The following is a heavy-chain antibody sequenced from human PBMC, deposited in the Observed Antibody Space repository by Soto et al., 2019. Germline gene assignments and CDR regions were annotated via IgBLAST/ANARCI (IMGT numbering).Heavy chain of an antibody. J-gene: IGHJ4*02. D-gene: IGHD6-19*01. CDR3: ARDLYGSGWFDY. CDR1: GGSISSGGYY. Sequence: KPSETLSLTCTVSGGSISSGGYYWSWIRQHPGKGLEWIGYIYYSGSTYYNPSLKSRVTISVDTSKNQFSLKLSSVTAADTAVYYCARDLYGSGWFDYWGQGTLVTVSS. CDR2: IYYSGST. V-gene: IGHV4-31*03.